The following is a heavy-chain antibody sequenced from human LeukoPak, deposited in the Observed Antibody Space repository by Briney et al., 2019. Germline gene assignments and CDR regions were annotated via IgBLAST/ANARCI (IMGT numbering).Heavy chain of an antibody. CDR1: GFIFSGDD. CDR2: ITGGGDNT. D-gene: IGHD3-3*01. Sequence: GGSLRLSCAASGFIFSGDDMNWVRQAPGTELDWVSGITGGGDNTFYADSVKGRFTISRDNSKNTVYLQMNSLRAEDTAIYYCAIVSWSGYHSWGQGILVTVSS. CDR3: AIVSWSGYHS. J-gene: IGHJ4*02. V-gene: IGHV3-23*01.